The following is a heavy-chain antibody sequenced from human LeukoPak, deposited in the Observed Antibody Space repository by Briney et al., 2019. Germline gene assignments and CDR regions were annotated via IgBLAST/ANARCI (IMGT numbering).Heavy chain of an antibody. V-gene: IGHV1-2*02. CDR1: GYTFTGYY. D-gene: IGHD3-3*01. Sequence: ASVKVSCKASGYTFTGYYMHWVRQAPGQGLEWMGWINPNSGGTNYAQKFQGRVTMTRDTSISTAYMELSRLRSDDTAVYYCARFWSGAGFFDYWGQGTLVTVSS. J-gene: IGHJ4*02. CDR2: INPNSGGT. CDR3: ARFWSGAGFFDY.